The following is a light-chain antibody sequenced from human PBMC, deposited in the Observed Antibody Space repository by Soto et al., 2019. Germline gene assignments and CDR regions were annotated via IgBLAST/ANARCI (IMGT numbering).Light chain of an antibody. CDR1: SSDVGGYNY. Sequence: QSALTQPASVSGSPGQSITISCTGTSSDVGGYNYVSWYQQHPGKAPKLMIYDVSNRPSGVSNRFSGSKSGNTASLTISGLQAEEGADYYCSSYTSSSTYVFGTGTKVTVL. CDR3: SSYTSSSTYV. J-gene: IGLJ1*01. CDR2: DVS. V-gene: IGLV2-14*01.